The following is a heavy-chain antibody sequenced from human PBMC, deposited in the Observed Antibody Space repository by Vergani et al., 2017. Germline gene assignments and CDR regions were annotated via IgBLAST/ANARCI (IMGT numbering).Heavy chain of an antibody. J-gene: IGHJ2*01. CDR1: GFTFSSYG. V-gene: IGHV3-33*03. CDR3: VKDIAASGNYWYFDL. CDR2: IWYDGSNK. D-gene: IGHD6-13*01. Sequence: QVHLVESGGGVVQPGRSLTLSCSASGFTFSSYGMHWVRQAPGKGLEWVACIWYDGSNKRYVESVKGRFTISRDNAKNSLYLQMNSLRAEDTALYYCVKDIAASGNYWYFDLWGRGTLVTVSS.